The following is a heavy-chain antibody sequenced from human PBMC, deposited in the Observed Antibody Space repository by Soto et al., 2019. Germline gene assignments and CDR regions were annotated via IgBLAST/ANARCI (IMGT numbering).Heavy chain of an antibody. V-gene: IGHV1-18*01. J-gene: IGHJ6*02. Sequence: ASVKVSCKASGYTFTSYGISWVRQAPGQGLEWMGWISAYNGNTNYAQKFQGRVTITRDTSASTAYMELSSLRSEDTAVYYCARRVVPAAMMYYYYGMDVWGQGTTVTVSS. D-gene: IGHD2-2*01. CDR1: GYTFTSYG. CDR2: ISAYNGNT. CDR3: ARRVVPAAMMYYYYGMDV.